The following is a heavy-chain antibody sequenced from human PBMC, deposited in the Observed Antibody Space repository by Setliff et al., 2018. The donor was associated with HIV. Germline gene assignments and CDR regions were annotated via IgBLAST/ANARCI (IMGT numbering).Heavy chain of an antibody. V-gene: IGHV1-3*01. J-gene: IGHJ4*02. Sequence: GASVKVSCKASGYTFTSYAMHWVRQAPGQRLEWMGWINAGNGNTKYSQKFQGRVTIDRDTSATTAYMELRSLRSEDTAVYYCARDGWELDRGRADYFDYWGQGALVTVSS. CDR3: ARDGWELDRGRADYFDY. CDR2: INAGNGNT. CDR1: GYTFTSYA. D-gene: IGHD3-10*01.